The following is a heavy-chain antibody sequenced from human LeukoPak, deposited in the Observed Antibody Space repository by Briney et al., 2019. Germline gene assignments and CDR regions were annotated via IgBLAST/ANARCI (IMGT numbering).Heavy chain of an antibody. J-gene: IGHJ4*02. V-gene: IGHV1-69*13. CDR3: AREYDNPDYFDY. CDR2: IIPIFGTA. D-gene: IGHD3-9*01. Sequence: SVKVSCKASGGTFSSYAISWVRQAPGQGLEWMGGIIPIFGTANYAQKFQGRVTITADESTSTAYMELSSLRSDDTAVYYCAREYDNPDYFDYWGQGTLVTVSS. CDR1: GGTFSSYA.